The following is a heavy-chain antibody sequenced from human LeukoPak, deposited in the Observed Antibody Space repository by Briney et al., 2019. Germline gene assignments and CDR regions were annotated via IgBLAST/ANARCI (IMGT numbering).Heavy chain of an antibody. CDR1: GGSISSSSYY. Sequence: PSETLSLTCTVSGGSISSSSYYWGWIRQPPGKGLEWIGSIYYSGSTNYNPSLKSRVTISVDTSKNQFSLKLSSVTAADTAVYYCARGRTVTTALGYYYYYMDVWGKGTTVTVSS. D-gene: IGHD4-11*01. J-gene: IGHJ6*03. V-gene: IGHV4-39*07. CDR2: IYYSGST. CDR3: ARGRTVTTALGYYYYYMDV.